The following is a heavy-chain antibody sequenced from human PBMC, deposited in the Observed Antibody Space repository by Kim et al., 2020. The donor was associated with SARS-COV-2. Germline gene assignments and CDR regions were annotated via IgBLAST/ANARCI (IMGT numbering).Heavy chain of an antibody. CDR1: GDSISSYS. D-gene: IGHD2-2*01. CDR2: TSYSGSA. J-gene: IGHJ4*02. CDR3: ARDRIGYCNTTSCSLHFDY. V-gene: IGHV4-59*01. Sequence: SETPSLTCTVSGDSISSYSWSWIRQPPGKGLEWIAYTSYSGSANYNPSLKSRVTISVDTSKNQFSLKLSSVTAADTAVYYCARDRIGYCNTTSCSLHFDYWGQGTLVTVSS.